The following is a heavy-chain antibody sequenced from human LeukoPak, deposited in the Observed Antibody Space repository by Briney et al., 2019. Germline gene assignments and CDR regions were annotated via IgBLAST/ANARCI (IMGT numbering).Heavy chain of an antibody. CDR3: ARGAELPYYFDY. Sequence: GGSLRLSCAASGFTVSNNFISWVRQAPGKGLEWDSVIYSGGSTYYADSVKGRFTISRDNSKNTLYLQMNSLRAEDTAVYYCARGAELPYYFDYWGQGTLVTVSS. CDR1: GFTVSNNF. CDR2: IYSGGST. D-gene: IGHD1-26*01. V-gene: IGHV3-53*01. J-gene: IGHJ4*02.